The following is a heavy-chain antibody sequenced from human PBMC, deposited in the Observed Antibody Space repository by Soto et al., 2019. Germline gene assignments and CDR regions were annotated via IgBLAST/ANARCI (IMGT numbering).Heavy chain of an antibody. CDR3: ARGIVATINQRYYYYGMDV. CDR1: GYTFTSYA. CDR2: INTNTGNP. J-gene: IGHJ6*02. D-gene: IGHD5-12*01. V-gene: IGHV7-4-1*01. Sequence: GASVKVSCKASGYTFTSYAMNWVRQAPGQGLEWMGWINTNTGNPTYAQGFTGRFVFSLDTSVSTAYLQICSLKAEDTAVYYCARGIVATINQRYYYYGMDVWGQGTTVTVSS.